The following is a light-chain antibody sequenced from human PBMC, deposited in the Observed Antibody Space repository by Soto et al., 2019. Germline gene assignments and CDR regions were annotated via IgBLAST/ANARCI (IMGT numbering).Light chain of an antibody. CDR2: AAS. Sequence: DIQMTQSPSSLSEPLGDKATIPSRASQGISNNLAWYQQKPGKVPKLLIYAASTLQSGVPSRFSGSGSGTDFTLTISSLQPEDVATYYCQKYNSAPRTFGQGTKVEIK. J-gene: IGKJ1*01. CDR1: QGISNN. CDR3: QKYNSAPRT. V-gene: IGKV1-27*01.